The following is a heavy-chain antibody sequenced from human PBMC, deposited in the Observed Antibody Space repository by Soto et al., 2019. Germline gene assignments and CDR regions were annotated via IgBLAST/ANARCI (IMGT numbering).Heavy chain of an antibody. Sequence: SETLSLTCTVSGGSISSYYWSWIRQPPGKGLEWIGYIYYSGSTNYNPSLKSRVTISVDTSKNQFSLKLSSVTAADTAVYYCAGGRYNWNPTDYWGQGTLVTVSS. V-gene: IGHV4-59*01. CDR2: IYYSGST. CDR1: GGSISSYY. CDR3: AGGRYNWNPTDY. J-gene: IGHJ4*02. D-gene: IGHD1-20*01.